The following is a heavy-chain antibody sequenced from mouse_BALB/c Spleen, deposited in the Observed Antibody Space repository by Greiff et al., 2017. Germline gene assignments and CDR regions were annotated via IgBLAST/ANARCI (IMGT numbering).Heavy chain of an antibody. CDR3: AIYGSSYDYAMDY. CDR1: GYSITSDYA. J-gene: IGHJ4*01. D-gene: IGHD1-1*01. Sequence: EVQRVESGPGLVKPSQSLSLTCTVTGYSITSDYAWNWIRQFPGNKLEWMGYISYSGSTSYNPSLKSRISITRDTSKNQFFLQLNSVTTEDTATYYCAIYGSSYDYAMDYWGQGTSVTVSS. V-gene: IGHV3-2*02. CDR2: ISYSGST.